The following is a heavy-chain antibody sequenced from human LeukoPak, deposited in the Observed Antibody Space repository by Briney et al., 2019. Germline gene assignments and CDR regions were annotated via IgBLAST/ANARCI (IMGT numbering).Heavy chain of an antibody. J-gene: IGHJ4*02. Sequence: GGSLRPSCAASGFTFSSYGMHWVRQAPGKGLEWVALIWHDGSNKYYAVSVMGRFTISRDNSKNTLYLQMTSLRAEDTAVYYCARGQTTVTTYSDYWGQGTLVTVSS. D-gene: IGHD4-17*01. CDR2: IWHDGSNK. V-gene: IGHV3-33*01. CDR1: GFTFSSYG. CDR3: ARGQTTVTTYSDY.